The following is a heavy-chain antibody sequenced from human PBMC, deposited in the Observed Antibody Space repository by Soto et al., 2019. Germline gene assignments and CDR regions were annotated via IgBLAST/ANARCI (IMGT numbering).Heavy chain of an antibody. J-gene: IGHJ4*02. V-gene: IGHV3-30*18. CDR2: ISYDGSNK. CDR1: GFTFSSYG. CDR3: AKDTRFDSSGYLSG. D-gene: IGHD3-22*01. Sequence: QVQLVESGGGVVQPGRSLRLSCAASGFTFSSYGMHWVRQAPGKGLEWVAVISYDGSNKYYADSVKGRFTISRDNSKNTLYLQMNSLRAEDTAVYYCAKDTRFDSSGYLSGWGQGTLVTVSS.